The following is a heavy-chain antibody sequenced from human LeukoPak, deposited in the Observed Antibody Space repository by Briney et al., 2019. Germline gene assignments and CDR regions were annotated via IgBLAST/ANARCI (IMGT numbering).Heavy chain of an antibody. Sequence: GGSLRLSCAASGFTFCSYGMHWVRQAPGKGLEWVAVIWYDGSNKYYADSVKGRFTISRDNSKNTLYLQMNSLRAEDTAVYYCAKDDSSGSYPMGIDYWGQGTLVTVSS. CDR1: GFTFCSYG. CDR2: IWYDGSNK. J-gene: IGHJ4*02. V-gene: IGHV3-33*06. D-gene: IGHD1-26*01. CDR3: AKDDSSGSYPMGIDY.